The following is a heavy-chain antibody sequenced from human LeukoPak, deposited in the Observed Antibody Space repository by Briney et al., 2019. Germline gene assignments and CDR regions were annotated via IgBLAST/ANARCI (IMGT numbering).Heavy chain of an antibody. CDR3: ARDHLDYDSSGYTPRDAFDI. V-gene: IGHV4-31*03. D-gene: IGHD3-22*01. J-gene: IGHJ3*02. Sequence: KPSETLSLTCTVSGGSISSGGYYWSWIRQHPGKGLEWIGYIYYSGSTYYNPSLKSRVTISVDTSKNQFSLKLSSVTAADTAVYYCARDHLDYDSSGYTPRDAFDIWGQGTMVTVSS. CDR1: GGSISSGGYY. CDR2: IYYSGST.